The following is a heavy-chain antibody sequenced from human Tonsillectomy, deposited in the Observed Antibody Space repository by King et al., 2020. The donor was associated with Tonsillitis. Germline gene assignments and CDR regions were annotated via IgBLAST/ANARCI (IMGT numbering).Heavy chain of an antibody. CDR3: ARGLGLLPRNTYYYYGMDV. V-gene: IGHV1-18*04. CDR1: GYTFTSYG. D-gene: IGHD1-7*01. J-gene: IGHJ6*02. CDR2: ISAYNGNT. Sequence: QLVQSGAEVKKPGASVKVSCKASGYTFTSYGFSWVRQAPGQGLEWMGWISAYNGNTNYAQKLQGRVTMTTDTSTSTAYMELRSLRSDDTAVYYCARGLGLLPRNTYYYYGMDVWGQGTTVTVSS.